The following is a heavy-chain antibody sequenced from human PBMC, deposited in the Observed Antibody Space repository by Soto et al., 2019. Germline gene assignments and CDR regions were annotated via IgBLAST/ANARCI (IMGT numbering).Heavy chain of an antibody. CDR2: ITGGGDNT. J-gene: IGHJ4*02. V-gene: IGHV3-23*01. CDR3: TQDGGSRDWLAVN. Sequence: VQLLESGGDLVQPGGSLRLSCAASGFTFTSYAMSWIRQAPGKGLEWVSAITGGGDNTYYADSVKGRFTISRDNSKNTLYLQMNSLRVEDTAFYYCTQDGGSRDWLAVNWGQGTLVTVSS. CDR1: GFTFTSYA. D-gene: IGHD3-9*01.